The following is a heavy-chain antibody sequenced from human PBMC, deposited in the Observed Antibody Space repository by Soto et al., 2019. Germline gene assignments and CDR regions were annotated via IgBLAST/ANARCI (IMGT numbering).Heavy chain of an antibody. V-gene: IGHV6-1*01. D-gene: IGHD6-13*01. Sequence: SQTLSLTCAISGDSVSSNSAAWNWIRQSPSRGLEWLGRTYYRSKWCNDYTVSVKSRITINPDTSKNQFSLQLNSVTPEDTAVYYCARESGAAAGTRYYFDYWGQGTLVTVSS. J-gene: IGHJ4*02. CDR1: GDSVSSNSAA. CDR3: ARESGAAAGTRYYFDY. CDR2: TYYRSKWCN.